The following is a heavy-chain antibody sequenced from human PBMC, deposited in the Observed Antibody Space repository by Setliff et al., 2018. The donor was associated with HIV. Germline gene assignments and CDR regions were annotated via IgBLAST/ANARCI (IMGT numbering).Heavy chain of an antibody. CDR1: GYTFTSYG. Sequence: ASVKVSCKASGYTFTSYGISWVRQAPGQGLEWMGWINTYTGNPTYAQKLQGRVTMTTDTSTSTAYMELRSLRSDDTAVYFCAREHSTTWPYFDFWGQGTLVTVSS. CDR3: AREHSTTWPYFDF. J-gene: IGHJ4*02. D-gene: IGHD6-13*01. CDR2: INTYTGNP. V-gene: IGHV1-18*01.